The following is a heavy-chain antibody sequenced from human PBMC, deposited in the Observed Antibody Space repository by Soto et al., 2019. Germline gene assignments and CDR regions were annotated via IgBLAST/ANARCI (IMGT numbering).Heavy chain of an antibody. CDR3: AKDYDFWSGYDYFDY. CDR2: ISGSGGST. V-gene: IGHV3-23*01. J-gene: IGHJ4*02. CDR1: GFTFSSYA. D-gene: IGHD3-3*01. Sequence: HPGGSLRLSCAASGFTFSSYAMSWVRQAPGKGLEWVSAISGSGGSTYYADSVKGRFTISRDNSKNTLYLQMNSLRAEDTAVYYCAKDYDFWSGYDYFDYWGQGTLVTVPS.